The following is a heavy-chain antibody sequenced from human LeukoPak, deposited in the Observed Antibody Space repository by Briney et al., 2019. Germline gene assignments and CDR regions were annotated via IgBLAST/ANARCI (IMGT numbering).Heavy chain of an antibody. V-gene: IGHV3-21*01. CDR1: GFTFSSYS. CDR2: ISSSSSYI. CDR3: ARAVISRLMVRGVIGYYYGMDV. Sequence: GGSLRLSCAASGFTFSSYSMNWVRQPPGKGLEWVSSISSSSSYIYYADSVKGRFTISRDNAKNSLYLQMNSLRAEDTAVYYCARAVISRLMVRGVIGYYYGMDVWGKGTTVTVSS. D-gene: IGHD3-10*01. J-gene: IGHJ6*04.